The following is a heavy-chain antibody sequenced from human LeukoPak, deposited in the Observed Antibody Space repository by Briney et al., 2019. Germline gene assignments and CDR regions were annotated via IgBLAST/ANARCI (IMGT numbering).Heavy chain of an antibody. CDR1: VFTFSSYA. CDR2: ISGSGGST. Sequence: GGSLRLSCAASVFTFSSYAMSCVRQAPGKGLEWVSAISGSGGSTYYADSVKGRFTISRDNSKNTLYLQMNSLRAEDTAVYYCAARYCSGGSCYGVLGFDPWGQGTLVTVSS. V-gene: IGHV3-23*01. J-gene: IGHJ5*02. D-gene: IGHD2-15*01. CDR3: AARYCSGGSCYGVLGFDP.